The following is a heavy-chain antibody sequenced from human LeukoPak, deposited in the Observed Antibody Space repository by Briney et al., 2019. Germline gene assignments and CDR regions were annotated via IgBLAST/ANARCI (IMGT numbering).Heavy chain of an antibody. CDR3: TRPSDQATRDYFDY. D-gene: IGHD4-11*01. J-gene: IGHJ4*02. CDR2: VRSKANSYAT. Sequence: GGSLRLSGAASGFTFRGSAMHWVRQASGERLEEVGRVRSKANSYATAYAASVKGRFTISRDDSKNTAYLQMNSLKTEDTAVYYCTRPSDQATRDYFDYWGQGTLVPVSS. CDR1: GFTFRGSA. V-gene: IGHV3-73*01.